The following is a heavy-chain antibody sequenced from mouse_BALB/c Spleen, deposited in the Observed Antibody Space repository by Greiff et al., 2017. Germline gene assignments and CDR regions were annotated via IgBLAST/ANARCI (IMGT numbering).Heavy chain of an antibody. D-gene: IGHD1-2*01. CDR1: GFTFSSFG. Sequence: EVQVVESGGGLVQPGGSRKLSCAASGFTFSSFGMHWVRQAPEKGLEWVAYISSGSSTIYYADTVKGRFTISRDNPKNTLFLQMTSLRSEDTAMYYCARSGSLLRPYAMDYWGQGTSVTVSS. CDR2: ISSGSSTI. V-gene: IGHV5-17*02. CDR3: ARSGSLLRPYAMDY. J-gene: IGHJ4*01.